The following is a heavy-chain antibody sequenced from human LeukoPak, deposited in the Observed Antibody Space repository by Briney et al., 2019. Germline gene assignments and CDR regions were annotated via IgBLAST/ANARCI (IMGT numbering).Heavy chain of an antibody. Sequence: GGSLRLSCAASGFSITSHYMTWVRQAPGKGPEWVSVIYTGGSTYYTDSVKGRFTISRDIPKNTVYLQMDNLRAEDTALYHCARAAYSYGLAPWGQGTLVTVSS. CDR2: IYTGGST. CDR1: GFSITSHY. CDR3: ARAAYSYGLAP. D-gene: IGHD5-18*01. J-gene: IGHJ4*02. V-gene: IGHV3-53*01.